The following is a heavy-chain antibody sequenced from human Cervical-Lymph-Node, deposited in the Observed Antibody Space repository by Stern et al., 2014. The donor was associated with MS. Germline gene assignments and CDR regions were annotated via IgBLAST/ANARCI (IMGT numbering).Heavy chain of an antibody. CDR3: AREGVDTAMVFDY. Sequence: VQLLESGAEVKKPGSSVKVSCKASGGTFSSYAISWVRQAPGQGLEWMGGIIPIFGTANYAQKFQGRVTITADESTSTAYMELSSLRSEDTAVYYCAREGVDTAMVFDYWGQGTLVTVSS. J-gene: IGHJ4*02. D-gene: IGHD5-18*01. V-gene: IGHV1-69*01. CDR2: IIPIFGTA. CDR1: GGTFSSYA.